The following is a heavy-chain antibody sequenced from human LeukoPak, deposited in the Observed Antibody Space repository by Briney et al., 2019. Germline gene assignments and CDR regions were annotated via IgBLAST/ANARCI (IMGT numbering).Heavy chain of an antibody. V-gene: IGHV1-18*01. CDR3: ARGTSFTITMVRGVIRPTGWFDP. CDR1: GYTFTSYG. CDR2: ISAYNGNT. Sequence: ASVKVSCKASGYTFTSYGISWVRQAPGQGLEWMGWISAYNGNTNYAQKLQGRVTMTTDTSTSTAYMELRSLRSDDTAVYYCARGTSFTITMVRGVIRPTGWFDPWGQGTLVTVSS. D-gene: IGHD3-10*01. J-gene: IGHJ5*02.